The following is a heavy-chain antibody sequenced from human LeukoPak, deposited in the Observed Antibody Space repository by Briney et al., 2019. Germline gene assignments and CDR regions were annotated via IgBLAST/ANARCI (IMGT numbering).Heavy chain of an antibody. V-gene: IGHV4-59*01. CDR3: ARLLYANWFDP. J-gene: IGHJ5*02. CDR1: GGSINTYY. CDR2: IYYSGST. Sequence: SETLSLTCTVSGGSINTYYWSWIRQPPGKGLEWIGYIYYSGSTNYNPSLRSRVSISVDTSKNQFSLRLSSVTAADTAVYYCARLLYANWFDPWGQGTLVTVPS. D-gene: IGHD3-16*01.